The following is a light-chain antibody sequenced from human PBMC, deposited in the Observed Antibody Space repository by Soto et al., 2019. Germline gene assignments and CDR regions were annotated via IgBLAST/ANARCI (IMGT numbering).Light chain of an antibody. CDR2: NNN. Sequence: QSALTQPPSASGTPGQRVTISCSGGSSNIGTNAVNWYQQLPGTAPKRLIYNNNQRPSGVPDRFSGSKSGTSASLAISGLQSEDEAEYYCAAWDASLNGYVFGTGTKRTVL. V-gene: IGLV1-44*01. CDR1: SSNIGTNA. CDR3: AAWDASLNGYV. J-gene: IGLJ1*01.